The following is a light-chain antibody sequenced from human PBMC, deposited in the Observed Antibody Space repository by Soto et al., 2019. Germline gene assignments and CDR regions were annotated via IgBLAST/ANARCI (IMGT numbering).Light chain of an antibody. CDR3: QQSYSIPPT. J-gene: IGKJ4*01. Sequence: DIPMTQSPSSLSASVGDRVTITCRASQSISSYLNWYQQKPGKAPNLLIYGASSLQSWVPSRFSGSGSGTDFTLTISSLQPEDFATYYCQQSYSIPPTFSGGTKVEIK. V-gene: IGKV1-39*01. CDR2: GAS. CDR1: QSISSY.